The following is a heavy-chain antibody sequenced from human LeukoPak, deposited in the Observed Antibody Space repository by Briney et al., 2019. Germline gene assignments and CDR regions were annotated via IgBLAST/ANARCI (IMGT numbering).Heavy chain of an antibody. J-gene: IGHJ5*02. CDR2: IYSSGST. CDR3: ARHRCIGGSCPNPFDP. CDR1: GGSISSYY. D-gene: IGHD2-15*01. Sequence: PSETLSLTRTVSGGSISSYYWSWIRQPPGKGLEWIGYIYSSGSTSYNPSFKSRVTVSVDTSKNQFSLKLSSVTAADTAVYYCARHRCIGGSCPNPFDPWAREPWSPSPQ. V-gene: IGHV4-59*08.